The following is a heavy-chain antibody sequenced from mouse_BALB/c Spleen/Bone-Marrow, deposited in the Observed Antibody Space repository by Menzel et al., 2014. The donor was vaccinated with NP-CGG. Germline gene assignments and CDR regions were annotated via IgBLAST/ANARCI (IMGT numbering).Heavy chain of an antibody. D-gene: IGHD1-3*01. Sequence: EVQLQESGTVLARPGAAVKMSCKASGYTFSNYWMHWIKPRPGQGLEWIGTIHPGNSDTTYNQKFKGKAKLTAVTSTSTAYMELSSLTNEDSAVYYCTSLARYNFDYWGQGTTLTVSS. CDR1: GYTFSNYW. V-gene: IGHV1-5*01. J-gene: IGHJ2*01. CDR2: IHPGNSDT. CDR3: TSLARYNFDY.